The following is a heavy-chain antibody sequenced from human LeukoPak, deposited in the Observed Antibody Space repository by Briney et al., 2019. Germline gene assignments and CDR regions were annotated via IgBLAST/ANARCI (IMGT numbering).Heavy chain of an antibody. Sequence: ASVKVSCKASGGTFSSYAISWVRQAPGQGLEWMGGIIPIFGTANYAQKFQGRVTITADESTSTAYMELSSLRFEDTAVYYCAKSGYCSGGSCYGFHSWFDPWGQGTLVTVSS. J-gene: IGHJ5*02. CDR1: GGTFSSYA. V-gene: IGHV1-69*01. CDR3: AKSGYCSGGSCYGFHSWFDP. CDR2: IIPIFGTA. D-gene: IGHD2-15*01.